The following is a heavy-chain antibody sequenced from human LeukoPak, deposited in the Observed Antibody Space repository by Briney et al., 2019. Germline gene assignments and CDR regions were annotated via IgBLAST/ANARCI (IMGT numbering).Heavy chain of an antibody. CDR1: GFTFSSYS. Sequence: GGSLRLSCAASGFTFSSYSMNWVRQAPGKGLEWVSSISSSSSYIYYADSVKGRFTISRDNAKNSQYLQMNSLSAEDTAVYYCASGPGDYYDSSGYPSGYWGQGTLVTVSS. J-gene: IGHJ4*02. D-gene: IGHD3-22*01. CDR2: ISSSSSYI. CDR3: ASGPGDYYDSSGYPSGY. V-gene: IGHV3-21*01.